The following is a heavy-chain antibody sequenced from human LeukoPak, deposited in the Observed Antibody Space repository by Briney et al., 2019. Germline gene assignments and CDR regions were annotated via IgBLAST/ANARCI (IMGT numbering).Heavy chain of an antibody. CDR3: ARGPWSGYSH. J-gene: IGHJ4*02. Sequence: SETRSLTCAVSGYSISSGYYWGWMRQPPGKGLEWIGSIYHSGSTYYNPSLKSRVTISVDTPKNQFSMKLSCVTAADTAVYYCARGPWSGYSHWGQGTLVTVSS. V-gene: IGHV4-38-2*01. D-gene: IGHD3-3*01. CDR1: GYSISSGYY. CDR2: IYHSGST.